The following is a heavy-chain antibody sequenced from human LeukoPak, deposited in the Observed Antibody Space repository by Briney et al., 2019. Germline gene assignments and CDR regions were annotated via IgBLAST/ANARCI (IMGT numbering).Heavy chain of an antibody. D-gene: IGHD3-16*02. CDR3: ARPAFGGVIGFYY. V-gene: IGHV3-73*01. CDR2: IRGKANSYAT. Sequence: PGGSLKLSCAASGFTFSASAIHWVRQASGKGLEWVGRIRGKANSYATAYAASVKSRFTISRDDSTNTAFLQMTSLKTEDTAVYYCARPAFGGVIGFYYWGQGTLVTVSS. J-gene: IGHJ4*02. CDR1: GFTFSASA.